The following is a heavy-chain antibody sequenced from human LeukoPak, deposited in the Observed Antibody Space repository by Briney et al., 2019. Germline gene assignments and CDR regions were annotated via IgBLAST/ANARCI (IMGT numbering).Heavy chain of an antibody. D-gene: IGHD2-2*01. Sequence: KPGGSLRLSCAASGFTFSSYSMNWVRQAPGKGLEWVSSISSSSSYIYYADSVKGRFTISRDNAKNSLYLQMNSLRAEDTAVYYCASGPIPANRFDYWGQGTLVTVSS. J-gene: IGHJ4*02. CDR1: GFTFSSYS. CDR2: ISSSSSYI. CDR3: ASGPIPANRFDY. V-gene: IGHV3-21*01.